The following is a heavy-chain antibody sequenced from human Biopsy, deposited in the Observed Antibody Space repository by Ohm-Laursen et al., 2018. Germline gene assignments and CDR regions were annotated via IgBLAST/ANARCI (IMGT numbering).Heavy chain of an antibody. J-gene: IGHJ4*02. V-gene: IGHV1-69*01. CDR2: IIPIFGTA. Sequence: SSVKVSCKASGGTFTTYGFSWVRQAPGQGLEWMGGIIPIFGTANYAQKFQGRVTITADESTSTAYMELSSLRSDDTAVYYCARDALGGGSYRFFYWGQGSLVTVSS. D-gene: IGHD1-26*01. CDR3: ARDALGGGSYRFFY. CDR1: GGTFTTYG.